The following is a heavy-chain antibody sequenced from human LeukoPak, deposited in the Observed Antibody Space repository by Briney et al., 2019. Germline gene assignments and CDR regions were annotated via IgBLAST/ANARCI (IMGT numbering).Heavy chain of an antibody. D-gene: IGHD3-3*01. Sequence: PGGSLRLSCAASGFTFSYHWMTWVRQAPGKGLEWVSAISGSGGSTYYADSVKGRFTISRDNSKNTLYLQMNSLRAEDTAVYYCAKASRITIFGGIDYWGQGTLVTVSS. V-gene: IGHV3-23*01. CDR1: GFTFSYHW. J-gene: IGHJ4*02. CDR2: ISGSGGST. CDR3: AKASRITIFGGIDY.